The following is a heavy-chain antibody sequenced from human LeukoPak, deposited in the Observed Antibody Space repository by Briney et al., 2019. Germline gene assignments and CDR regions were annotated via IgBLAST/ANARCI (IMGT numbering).Heavy chain of an antibody. J-gene: IGHJ4*02. D-gene: IGHD3-10*01. CDR1: GFTFSSYS. Sequence: GGSLRLSCAASGFTFSSYSMNWVRQAPGKGLEWVSSISSSRSYIYYADSVKGRFTISRDNAKNSLYLQMNSLRAEDTAVYYCARESLWFGELLGGWGQGTLVTVSS. CDR3: ARESLWFGELLGG. V-gene: IGHV3-21*01. CDR2: ISSSRSYI.